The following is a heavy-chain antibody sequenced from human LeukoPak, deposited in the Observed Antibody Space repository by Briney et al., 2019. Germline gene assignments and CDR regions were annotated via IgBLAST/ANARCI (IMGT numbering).Heavy chain of an antibody. CDR3: AREPYYYGSGSYLSWFDP. CDR2: IYTSGST. D-gene: IGHD3-10*01. V-gene: IGHV4-61*02. J-gene: IGHJ5*02. CDR1: GGSISSGSYY. Sequence: SETLSLTCTVSGGSISSGSYYWSWIRQPAGKGLEWIGSIYTSGSTNYNPSLKSRVTISVDTSKNQFSLKLSSVTAADTAVYYCAREPYYYGSGSYLSWFDPWGQGTLVTVSS.